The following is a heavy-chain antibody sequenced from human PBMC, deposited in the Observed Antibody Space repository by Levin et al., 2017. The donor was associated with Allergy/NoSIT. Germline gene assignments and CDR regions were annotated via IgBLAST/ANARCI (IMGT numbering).Heavy chain of an antibody. D-gene: IGHD3-16*01. CDR3: ARVKLCSDSDCGSFDS. V-gene: IGHV3-48*01. CDR1: RFTFNTYS. Sequence: GESLKISCAASRFTFNTYSMNWVRQAPGKGLEWISYISSSGTIYYANSVKGRFIISRDNAENSLYLQMNSLRAEDTAVYYCARVKLCSDSDCGSFDSWGQGTLVTVSS. CDR2: ISSSGTI. J-gene: IGHJ4*02.